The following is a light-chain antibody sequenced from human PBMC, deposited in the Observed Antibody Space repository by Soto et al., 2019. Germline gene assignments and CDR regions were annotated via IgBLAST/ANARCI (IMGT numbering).Light chain of an antibody. CDR3: ISYTGSSTYV. CDR1: SSDVGGYNY. CDR2: VVS. V-gene: IGLV2-14*01. Sequence: SVLAQPASVSGSPGQSITISCTGTSSDVGGYNYVAWYQQHPGKAPKLMIYVVSNRPSGVSNRFSGSKSGNTASLTISGLQAEDEADYYCISYTGSSTYVFGTGTKVTVL. J-gene: IGLJ1*01.